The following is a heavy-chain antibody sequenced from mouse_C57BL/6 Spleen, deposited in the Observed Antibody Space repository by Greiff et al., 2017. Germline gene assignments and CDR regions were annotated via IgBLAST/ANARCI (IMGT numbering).Heavy chain of an antibody. D-gene: IGHD2-3*01. CDR1: GYTFTDYY. Sequence: QVQLQQSGAELVRPGASVKLSCKASGYTFTDYYINWVKQRPGQGLEWIARIYPGSGNTYYNEKFKGKATLTAEKSSSTAYMQLSSLTSEDSPVYFCARDGQGAMDYWGQGTSVTVSS. J-gene: IGHJ4*01. CDR3: ARDGQGAMDY. CDR2: IYPGSGNT. V-gene: IGHV1-76*01.